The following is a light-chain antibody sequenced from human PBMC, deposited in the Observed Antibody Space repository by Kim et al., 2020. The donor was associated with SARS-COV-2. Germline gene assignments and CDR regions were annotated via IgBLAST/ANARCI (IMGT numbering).Light chain of an antibody. CDR3: QQSYSSLYT. CDR1: QSISSY. J-gene: IGKJ2*01. V-gene: IGKV1-39*01. Sequence: SASVGDRVTITCRASQSISSYLNWYQQKPGKAPKLLIYAASSLQSGVPSRFSGSGSGTNFTLTISSLQPEDFATYHCQQSYSSLYTFGQGTKLEI. CDR2: AAS.